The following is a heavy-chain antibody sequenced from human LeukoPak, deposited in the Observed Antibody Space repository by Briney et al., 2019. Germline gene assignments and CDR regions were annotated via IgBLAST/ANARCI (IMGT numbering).Heavy chain of an antibody. J-gene: IGHJ4*02. V-gene: IGHV1-8*02. CDR3: ARAHWYGSGSYPDY. CDR2: MNLNSGNT. D-gene: IGHD3-10*01. CDR1: GYTFTSYG. Sequence: ASVKVSCKASGYTFTSYGISWVRQAPGQGLEWMGWMNLNSGNTGYAQKFQGRVTMTRNTSISTAYMELSSLRSEDTAVYYCARAHWYGSGSYPDYWGQGTLVTVSS.